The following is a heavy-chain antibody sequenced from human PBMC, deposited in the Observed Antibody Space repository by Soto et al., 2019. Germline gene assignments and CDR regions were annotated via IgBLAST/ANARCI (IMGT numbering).Heavy chain of an antibody. J-gene: IGHJ5*02. V-gene: IGHV3-23*01. CDR1: XFSFSSXA. CDR3: AKDLYVXXPSGWFDP. Sequence: GSLRLSCVAXXFSFSSXAXXXVRQAPGKGLEWVSTISGSFGSTYXADSVQGRFTVSRDNSXXXXYLQMNSLRAEDTAVYYCAKDLYVXXPSGWFDPWGQGTLVTVSS. CDR2: ISGSFGST. D-gene: IGHD3-10*02.